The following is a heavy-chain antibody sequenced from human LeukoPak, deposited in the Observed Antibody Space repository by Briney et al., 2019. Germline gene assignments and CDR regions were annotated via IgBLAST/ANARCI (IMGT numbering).Heavy chain of an antibody. V-gene: IGHV4-39*01. CDR1: GGSISSSSYY. J-gene: IGHJ4*02. CDR3: ARLGAGTTDY. Sequence: PSETLSLTCTVSGGSISSSSYYWGWIRQPPGKGLEWIGSIYYSGSTYYNPSLKSRVTISVDTSKNQFSLKLNSVTAADTAVYYCARLGAGTTDYWGQGTLVTVSS. D-gene: IGHD1-1*01. CDR2: IYYSGST.